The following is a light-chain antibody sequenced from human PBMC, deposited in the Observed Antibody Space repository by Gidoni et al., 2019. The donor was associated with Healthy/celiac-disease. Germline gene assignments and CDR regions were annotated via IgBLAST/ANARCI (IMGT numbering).Light chain of an antibody. Sequence: QSVLTQPPSASGTPGQRVPISCSGSSSNTGSNYVYWYQQLPGTAPKLLIYRNNQRPSGVPDRFSGSKSGTSASLAISGLRSEDEADYYCAAWDDSLSGPNWVFGGGTKLTVL. V-gene: IGLV1-47*01. CDR1: SSNTGSNY. CDR3: AAWDDSLSGPNWV. J-gene: IGLJ3*02. CDR2: RNN.